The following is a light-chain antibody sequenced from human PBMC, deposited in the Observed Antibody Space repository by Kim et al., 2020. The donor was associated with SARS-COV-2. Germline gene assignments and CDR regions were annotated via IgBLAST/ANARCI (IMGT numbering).Light chain of an antibody. CDR1: SGYSNYK. V-gene: IGLV9-49*01. J-gene: IGLJ1*01. Sequence: QPVLTQPPSASASLGASVTLTCTLSSGYSNYKVDWYQQRPGKGPRFVMRVGTGGIVGSKGDGIPDRFSVLGSGLNRYLTIKNIQEEDESDYHCGADHGSGRKFVRQNVFGTGTKVTVL. CDR3: GADHGSGRKFVRQNV. CDR2: VGTGGIVG.